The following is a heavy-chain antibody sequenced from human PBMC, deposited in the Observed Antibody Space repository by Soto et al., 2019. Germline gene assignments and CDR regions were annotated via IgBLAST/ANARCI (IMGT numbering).Heavy chain of an antibody. J-gene: IGHJ4*02. CDR1: GGSFNGYY. CDR3: ARLCRWSGLYCWDPRGFDF. CDR2: INHSKIT. V-gene: IGHV4-34*01. D-gene: IGHD3-3*01. Sequence: SETLSLTCGVHGGSFNGYYWTWIRQAPGKGLDWIGEINHSKITNYNPSLKNRLTISLDTSKRQISLDLRSVTAADTAVYYCARLCRWSGLYCWDPRGFDFWGPGTLVTVSS.